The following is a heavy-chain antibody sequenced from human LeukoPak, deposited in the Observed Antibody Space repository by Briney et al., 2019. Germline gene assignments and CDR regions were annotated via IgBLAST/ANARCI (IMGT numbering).Heavy chain of an antibody. V-gene: IGHV3-30-3*01. CDR1: GFTFSSYA. D-gene: IGHD3-3*01. CDR2: ISYDGSNK. CDR3: AREGGYDSGRYYFDY. J-gene: IGHJ4*02. Sequence: GGSLRLSCAASGFTFSSYAMHWVRQAPGKGLEWVAVISYDGSNKYYADSVKGRFTTSRDNSKNTLYLQMNSLRAEDTAVYYCAREGGYDSGRYYFDYWGQGTLVTVSS.